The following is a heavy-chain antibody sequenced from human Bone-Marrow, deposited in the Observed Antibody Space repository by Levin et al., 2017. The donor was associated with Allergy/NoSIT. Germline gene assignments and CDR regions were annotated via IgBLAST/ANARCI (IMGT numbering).Heavy chain of an antibody. CDR1: GGSITSSSHY. V-gene: IGHV4-39*01. J-gene: IGHJ5*02. CDR2: IYDSGRT. D-gene: IGHD7-27*01. Sequence: SETLSLTCNVSGGSITSSSHYWAWIRQSPGEGLEWIGSIYDSGRTYYKPSLKSRVTISVDTSKNQFSLKLRSVTATDTATYYCARHDHWADIEPLFDPWGQGTRVTVSS. CDR3: ARHDHWADIEPLFDP.